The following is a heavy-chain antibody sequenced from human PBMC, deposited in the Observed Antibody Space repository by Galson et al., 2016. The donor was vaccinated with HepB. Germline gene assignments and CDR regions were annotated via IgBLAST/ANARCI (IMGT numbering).Heavy chain of an antibody. D-gene: IGHD3-16*01. Sequence: SLRLSCAVSGFSFSDYAMSWVRQGPGKRLEWVSTISSDGDNKHYLDSVKGRFTVSRDNSKNTLYLQMNSLRAEDTAVYYCAKDGWRSSVGYFYYYGLDVWGHGTTVTVSS. CDR3: AKDGWRSSVGYFYYYGLDV. CDR1: GFSFSDYA. CDR2: ISSDGDNK. V-gene: IGHV3-23*01. J-gene: IGHJ6*02.